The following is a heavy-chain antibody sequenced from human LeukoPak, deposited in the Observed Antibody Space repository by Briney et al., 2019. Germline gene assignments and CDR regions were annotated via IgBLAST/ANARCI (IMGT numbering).Heavy chain of an antibody. D-gene: IGHD5-18*01. CDR2: INPSGGST. V-gene: IGHV1-46*03. J-gene: IGHJ3*02. CDR1: GYTFTSYY. CDR3: ASPSGYSYGMNDAFDI. Sequence: ASVKVSCKASGYTFTSYYMRWVRQAPGQGLEWMGVINPSGGSTSYAQKFQGRVTMTRDTSTSTVYMELSSLRSEDTAVYYCASPSGYSYGMNDAFDIWGQGTMVTVSS.